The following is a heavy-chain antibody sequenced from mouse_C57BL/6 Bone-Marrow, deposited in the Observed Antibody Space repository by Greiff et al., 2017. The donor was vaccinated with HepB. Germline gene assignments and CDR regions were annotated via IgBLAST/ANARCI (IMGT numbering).Heavy chain of an antibody. CDR1: GFNIKDDY. V-gene: IGHV14-4*01. Sequence: VQLQQSGAELVRPGASVKLSCTASGFNIKDDYMHWVKQRPEQGLEWIGWIDPENGDTEYASKFQGKATITADTSSNTAYLQLSSLTSEDTAVYYCTTFDGYYFDYWGQGTTVTVSS. CDR2: IDPENGDT. J-gene: IGHJ2*01. D-gene: IGHD2-3*01. CDR3: TTFDGYYFDY.